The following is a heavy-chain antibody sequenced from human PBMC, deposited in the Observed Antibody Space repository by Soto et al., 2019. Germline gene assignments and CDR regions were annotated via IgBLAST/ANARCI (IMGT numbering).Heavy chain of an antibody. Sequence: SGPTLVNPTQTLTLTCTFSWFSLSTSGMCVSWIRQPPGKALEWLARIDWDDDKYYSTSLKTRLTISKDTSKNQVVLTMTNMDPVDTATYYCARTIPIPNYYYGMDVWGQGTTVTVSS. CDR1: WFSLSTSGMC. CDR2: IDWDDDK. D-gene: IGHD2-21*01. J-gene: IGHJ6*02. CDR3: ARTIPIPNYYYGMDV. V-gene: IGHV2-70*11.